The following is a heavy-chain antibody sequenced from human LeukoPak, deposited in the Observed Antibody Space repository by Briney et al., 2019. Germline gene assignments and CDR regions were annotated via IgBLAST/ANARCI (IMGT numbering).Heavy chain of an antibody. CDR2: ISVSGGST. CDR1: GFTFSSYA. V-gene: IGHV3-23*01. Sequence: GESLRLSCAASGFTFSSYAMSWVRQGPGKGLELVSAISVSGGSTYYADSVKGRLTISRVNATNSLYLQMHSLITAETAAYYCARGRGGLLWFGEFNSWGQGTLVTVSS. CDR3: ARGRGGLLWFGEFNS. J-gene: IGHJ4*02. D-gene: IGHD3-10*01.